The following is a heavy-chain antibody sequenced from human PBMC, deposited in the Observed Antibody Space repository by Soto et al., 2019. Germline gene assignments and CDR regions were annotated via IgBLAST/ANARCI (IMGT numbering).Heavy chain of an antibody. CDR3: ARVGSSSWGSIDY. CDR1: GYTFTGYY. Sequence: RASVKVSCKASGYTFTGYYMHWVRQAPGQGLEWMGWINPNSGGTNYAQKFQGRVTMTRDTSISTAYMELSRLRSDDTAVYYCARVGSSSWGSIDYWGQGTLVTVSS. V-gene: IGHV1-2*02. J-gene: IGHJ4*02. CDR2: INPNSGGT. D-gene: IGHD6-13*01.